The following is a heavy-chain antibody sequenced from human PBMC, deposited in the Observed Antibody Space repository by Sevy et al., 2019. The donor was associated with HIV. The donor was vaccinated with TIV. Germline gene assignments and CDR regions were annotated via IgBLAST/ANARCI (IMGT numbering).Heavy chain of an antibody. CDR1: GNSFSGYW. CDR2: IDPTDSYT. Sequence: GESLKISCQGSGNSFSGYWISWVRLMPGKGLEWMGRIDPTDSYTYYSPSFQGHVTISTDKSITTAYLQWSSLKASDTAMYYCGGLLDKVPYAFDIWGQGTMVTVSS. V-gene: IGHV5-10-1*01. D-gene: IGHD2-2*01. J-gene: IGHJ3*02. CDR3: GGLLDKVPYAFDI.